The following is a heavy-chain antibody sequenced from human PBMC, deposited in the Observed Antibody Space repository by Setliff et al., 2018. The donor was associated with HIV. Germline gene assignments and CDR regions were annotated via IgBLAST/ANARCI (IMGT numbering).Heavy chain of an antibody. V-gene: IGHV3-48*04. D-gene: IGHD2-15*01. CDR2: IRGDSSST. CDR1: GFNLNNYN. Sequence: GGSLRLSCGGSGFNLNNYNMNWVRQAPGQGLEWLSFIRGDSSSTNYADSVKGRFTISRDNAKNSLYLQMNSLRAEDTAVYYCARDRGYCSGGSCLSAEYFQHWGQGTLVTVSS. CDR3: ARDRGYCSGGSCLSAEYFQH. J-gene: IGHJ1*01.